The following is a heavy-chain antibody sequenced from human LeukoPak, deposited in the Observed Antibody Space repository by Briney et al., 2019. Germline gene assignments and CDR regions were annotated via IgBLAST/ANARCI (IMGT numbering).Heavy chain of an antibody. CDR3: CVVVGGSAIDY. CDR2: IYYSGST. V-gene: IGHV4-39*01. Sequence: PSETLSLTCTVSGGSISSSSYYWGWISQPPGKGLEWIGSIYYSGSTYYNPSLKSRVTISVDTSKNQFSLKLSSVTAADTAVYYCCVVVGGSAIDYWGQGTLVTVSS. D-gene: IGHD2-21*01. J-gene: IGHJ4*02. CDR1: GGSISSSSYY.